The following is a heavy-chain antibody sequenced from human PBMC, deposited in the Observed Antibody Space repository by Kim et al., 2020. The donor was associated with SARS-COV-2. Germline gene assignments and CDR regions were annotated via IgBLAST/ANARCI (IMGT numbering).Heavy chain of an antibody. D-gene: IGHD2-2*01. CDR1: GGSISSSSYY. CDR3: ARGIVVVPAFDY. CDR2: IYYSGST. V-gene: IGHV4-39*07. Sequence: SETLSLTCTVSGGSISSSSYYWGWIRQPPGKGLEWIGSIYYSGSTYYNPSLKSRVTISVDTSKNQFSLKLSSVTAADTAVYYCARGIVVVPAFDYWGQGTLVTVSS. J-gene: IGHJ4*02.